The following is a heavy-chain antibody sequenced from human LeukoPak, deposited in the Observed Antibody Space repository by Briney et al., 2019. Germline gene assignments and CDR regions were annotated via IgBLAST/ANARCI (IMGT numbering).Heavy chain of an antibody. CDR2: IYDSGSS. CDR1: GGSINSYY. CDR3: ARGTSYSGATFLY. Sequence: SETLSLTCTVSGGSINSYYWNWIRQPPGQGLERIGYIYDSGSSKYNHSLKSRIPISVDTSKNQSSLKLSSVTAADTAVYYCARGTSYSGATFLYWGQGTLVTVSS. D-gene: IGHD1-26*01. J-gene: IGHJ4*02. V-gene: IGHV4-59*01.